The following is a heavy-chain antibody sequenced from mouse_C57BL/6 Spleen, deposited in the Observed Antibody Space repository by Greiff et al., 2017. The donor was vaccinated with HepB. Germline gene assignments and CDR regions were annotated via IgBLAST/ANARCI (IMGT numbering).Heavy chain of an antibody. J-gene: IGHJ4*01. CDR2: IDPENGDT. V-gene: IGHV14-4*01. D-gene: IGHD1-1*01. Sequence: VQLQQSGAELVRPGASVKLSCTASGFNIKDDYMHWVKQRPEQGLEWIGWIDPENGDTEYASKFLGKATITADTSSNTAYLQLSSLTSEDTAVYYCTRGTTVVARGDYYAMDYWGQGTSVTVSS. CDR1: GFNIKDDY. CDR3: TRGTTVVARGDYYAMDY.